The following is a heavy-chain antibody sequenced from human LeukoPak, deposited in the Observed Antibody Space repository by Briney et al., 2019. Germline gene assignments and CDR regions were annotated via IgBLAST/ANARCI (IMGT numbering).Heavy chain of an antibody. Sequence: VRSLRLSCAASGFTFSNYAMHWVRQAPGKGLEWVAVISDDGSNKYCGDSVKGRFTISRDNSKNTVYLQMNSLRAEDTAVYYCAKDRYSSGWYSDFDYWGQGTLVTVSS. CDR3: AKDRYSSGWYSDFDY. J-gene: IGHJ4*02. CDR1: GFTFSNYA. V-gene: IGHV3-30*18. D-gene: IGHD6-19*01. CDR2: ISDDGSNK.